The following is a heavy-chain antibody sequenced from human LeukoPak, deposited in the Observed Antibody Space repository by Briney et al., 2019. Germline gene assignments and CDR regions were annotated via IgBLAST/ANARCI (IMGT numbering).Heavy chain of an antibody. D-gene: IGHD3-22*01. CDR2: ISGSGGST. Sequence: GGSLRLSCAASGFTFSSYAMSWVRQAPGKGLEWVSAISGSGGSTYYADSVKGRFTIPRDNSKNTLYLQMNSLRAEDTAVYYCAKDVVVTIAYYFDYWGQGTLVTVSS. CDR3: AKDVVVTIAYYFDY. V-gene: IGHV3-23*01. CDR1: GFTFSSYA. J-gene: IGHJ4*02.